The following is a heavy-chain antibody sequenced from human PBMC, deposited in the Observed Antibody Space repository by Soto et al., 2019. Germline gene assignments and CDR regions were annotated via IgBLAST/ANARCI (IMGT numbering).Heavy chain of an antibody. CDR3: ARCSIAAHPRLREFDP. CDR1: GYTFTGYY. Sequence: GASVKVSCKASGYTFTGYYMHWVRQAPGQGLEWMGWINPNSGGTNYAQKFQGRVTMTRDTSISTAYMELSRLRSDDTAVYYCARCSIAAHPRLREFDPWGQGPLVTVSS. J-gene: IGHJ5*02. D-gene: IGHD6-6*01. V-gene: IGHV1-2*02. CDR2: INPNSGGT.